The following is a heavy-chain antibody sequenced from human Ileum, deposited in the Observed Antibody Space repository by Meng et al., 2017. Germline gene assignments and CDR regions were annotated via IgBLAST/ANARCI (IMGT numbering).Heavy chain of an antibody. CDR2: INPDGSNP. CDR3: TNDRLNH. D-gene: IGHD1-1*01. V-gene: IGHV3-74*02. CDR1: GFTFTDHW. Sequence: EVQLVESGEGLVQPGGSLRLSCAASGFTFTDHWMHWVRQGPGKGLVWVSRINPDGSNPTYADSVKGRFTISRDNAKNTVYLQMNSLRAEDSALYYCTNDRLNHWGQGALVTVSS. J-gene: IGHJ1*01.